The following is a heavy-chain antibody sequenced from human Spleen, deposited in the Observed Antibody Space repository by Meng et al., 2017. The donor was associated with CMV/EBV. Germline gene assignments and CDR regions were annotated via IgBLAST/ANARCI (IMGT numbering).Heavy chain of an antibody. V-gene: IGHV1-2*02. D-gene: IGHD7-27*01. J-gene: IGHJ4*02. Sequence: VSVKVSCKASGYTFTSYGISWVRQAPGQGLEWMGWIHPHRGDTNYAQQFQGRVTLTRDTSINTGYMELTRLTSDDTAVYYCARDNNWGPDYWGQGTLVTVSS. CDR3: ARDNNWGPDY. CDR2: IHPHRGDT. CDR1: GYTFTSYG.